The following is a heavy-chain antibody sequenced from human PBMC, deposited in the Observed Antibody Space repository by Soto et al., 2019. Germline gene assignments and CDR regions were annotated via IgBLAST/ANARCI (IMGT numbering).Heavy chain of an antibody. J-gene: IGHJ4*02. CDR3: AREGSTYGSTFDY. D-gene: IGHD3-10*01. CDR2: ISAGNGNT. Sequence: GASVKVSCKASGYTFTSYGISWVRQAPGQRLEWMGRISAGNGNTKYSQKFQGRVTITTDTSASTAYMELSSLRSEDTAVYYCAREGSTYGSTFDYWGQGTLVTVSS. V-gene: IGHV1-3*01. CDR1: GYTFTSYG.